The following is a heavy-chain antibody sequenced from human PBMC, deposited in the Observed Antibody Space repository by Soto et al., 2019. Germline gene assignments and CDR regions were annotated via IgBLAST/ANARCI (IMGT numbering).Heavy chain of an antibody. CDR1: GGSISSYY. D-gene: IGHD5-12*01. CDR3: AGSRGYSGFPYYYGMDV. CDR2: IYYSGST. V-gene: IGHV4-59*01. J-gene: IGHJ6*02. Sequence: SETLSLTCTVSGGSISSYYWSWIRQPPGKGLEWIGYIYYSGSTNYNPSLKSRVTISVDTSKNQFSLKLSSVTAADTAVYYCAGSRGYSGFPYYYGMDVWGQGTTVTVSS.